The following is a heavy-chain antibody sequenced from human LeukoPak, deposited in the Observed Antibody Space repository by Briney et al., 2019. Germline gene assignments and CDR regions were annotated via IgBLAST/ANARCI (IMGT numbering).Heavy chain of an antibody. CDR2: ISSSSSYI. V-gene: IGHV3-21*01. J-gene: IGHJ5*02. CDR3: ARGMVRGVMAWFDP. D-gene: IGHD3-10*01. Sequence: GGSLRLSCAASGFTFSSYSMNWVRQAPGKGLEWVSSISSSSSYIYYADSVKGRFTISRDNAKNSLYLQMNSLRAEDTAVYYCARGMVRGVMAWFDPWGQGTLVPVSS. CDR1: GFTFSSYS.